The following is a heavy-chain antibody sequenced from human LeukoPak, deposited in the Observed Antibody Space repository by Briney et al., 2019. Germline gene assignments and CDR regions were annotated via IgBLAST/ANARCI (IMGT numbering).Heavy chain of an antibody. CDR3: ARDPYNGGCGDSYYYYMDV. CDR2: ITSSSRYT. D-gene: IGHD2-8*01. Sequence: GGSLRLSCAASGFTFNTYSMNWVRQAPGKGLEWVSSITSSSRYTFYADSVKGRFTISRDNAKNSLYLQMNSLRAEDTAIYYCARDPYNGGCGDSYYYYMDVWGKGTTVTISS. V-gene: IGHV3-21*06. CDR1: GFTFNTYS. J-gene: IGHJ6*03.